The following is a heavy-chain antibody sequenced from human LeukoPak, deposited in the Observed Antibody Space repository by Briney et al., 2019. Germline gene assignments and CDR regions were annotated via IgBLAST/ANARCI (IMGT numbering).Heavy chain of an antibody. Sequence: GGSLRLSCAASGFTFYDYAMHWVRQAPGKGLEWVSGISWNSGSIGYADSVKGRFTISRDNAKNSLYLQMNSLRAEDTALYYCAKDKMPSQLLPNCFDPWGQGTLVTVSS. CDR1: GFTFYDYA. CDR2: ISWNSGSI. D-gene: IGHD2-2*01. CDR3: AKDKMPSQLLPNCFDP. V-gene: IGHV3-9*01. J-gene: IGHJ5*02.